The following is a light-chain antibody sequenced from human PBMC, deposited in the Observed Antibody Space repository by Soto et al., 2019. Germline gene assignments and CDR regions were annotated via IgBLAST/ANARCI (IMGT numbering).Light chain of an antibody. V-gene: IGKV3-11*01. J-gene: IGKJ4*01. CDR2: GAS. Sequence: EIVLTQSPATLSLSPGERATLSCRASQSVSSLLAWYQQKPGQPPRLLIFGASNRATGIPARFSGSGSGTDFTLTISSLEPEDSGLYYCQQRSDWPLTFGGGARVEVK. CDR1: QSVSSL. CDR3: QQRSDWPLT.